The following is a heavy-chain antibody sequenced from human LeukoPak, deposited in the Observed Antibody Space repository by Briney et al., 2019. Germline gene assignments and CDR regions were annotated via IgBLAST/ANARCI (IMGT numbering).Heavy chain of an antibody. CDR2: IYSGGST. V-gene: IGHV3-53*01. D-gene: IGHD3-22*01. CDR3: ARDASSGYYYDSSGYYYGGRYFDY. CDR1: GFTVSSNY. J-gene: IGHJ4*02. Sequence: GGSLRLSCAASGFTVSSNYMSWVRQAPGKGLEWVSVIYSGGSTYYADSVKGRFTISRDNSKNTLYLQMNSLRAEDTAVYYCARDASSGYYYDSSGYYYGGRYFDYWGQGTLVTVSS.